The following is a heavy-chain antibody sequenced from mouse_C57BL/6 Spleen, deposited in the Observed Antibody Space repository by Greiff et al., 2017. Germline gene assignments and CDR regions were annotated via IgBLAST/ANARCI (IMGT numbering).Heavy chain of an antibody. J-gene: IGHJ3*01. Sequence: EVQGVESGGGLVKPGGSLKLSCAASGFTFSDYGMHWVRQAPEKGLEWVAYISSGSSTIYSADTVKGRFTISSDNAKNTLFLQMTSQLSEDTAMYYCARAHYDYDGHAWFAYWGQGTLVTVSA. CDR1: GFTFSDYG. D-gene: IGHD2-4*01. CDR2: ISSGSSTI. CDR3: ARAHYDYDGHAWFAY. V-gene: IGHV5-17*01.